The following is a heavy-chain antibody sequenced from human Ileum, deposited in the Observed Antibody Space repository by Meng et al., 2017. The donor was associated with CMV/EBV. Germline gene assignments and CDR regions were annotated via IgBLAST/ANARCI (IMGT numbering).Heavy chain of an antibody. CDR1: GYTFRNYK. CDR2: INSGNDDT. Sequence: QVQLVQSGAEVKKPWASVKVSCKTSGYTFRNYKIHWVRLAPGQGLEWMGWINSGNDDTKYSEQFQGRVTFTSDTSATTVSMELSSLRSEDTAVYYCARGRNSFWSDSWGQGTLVTVSS. D-gene: IGHD6-13*01. J-gene: IGHJ5*01. CDR3: ARGRNSFWSDS. V-gene: IGHV1-3*01.